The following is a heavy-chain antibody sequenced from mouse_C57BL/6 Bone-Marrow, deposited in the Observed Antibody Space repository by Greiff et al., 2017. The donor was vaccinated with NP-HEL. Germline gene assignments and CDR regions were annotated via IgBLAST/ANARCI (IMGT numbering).Heavy chain of an antibody. CDR1: GYAFSSSW. CDR2: IYPGDGDT. Sequence: QVQLQQSGPELVKPGASVKISCKASGYAFSSSWMNWVKQRPGKGLEWIGRIYPGDGDTNYNGKLKGKATLTADKSSSTAYMQLSSLTSEDSAVYFCARLLRLRFAYWGQGTLVTVSA. V-gene: IGHV1-82*01. D-gene: IGHD3-2*02. J-gene: IGHJ3*01. CDR3: ARLLRLRFAY.